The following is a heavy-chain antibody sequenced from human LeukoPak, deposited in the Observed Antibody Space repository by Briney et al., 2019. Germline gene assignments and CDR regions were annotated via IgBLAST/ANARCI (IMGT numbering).Heavy chain of an antibody. V-gene: IGHV3-73*01. CDR2: IRSKADDYAT. J-gene: IGHJ4*02. D-gene: IGHD5-18*01. CDR3: TPSSGSSYSYAYAY. Sequence: GGSLKLSCAASGFTFSGSAMHWVRQASGKGLEWVGRIRSKADDYATAYSASVKGRFTISRDDSKSTAYLQMSSLKTEDTAVYYCTPSSGSSYSYAYAYWGQGTLVTVSS. CDR1: GFTFSGSA.